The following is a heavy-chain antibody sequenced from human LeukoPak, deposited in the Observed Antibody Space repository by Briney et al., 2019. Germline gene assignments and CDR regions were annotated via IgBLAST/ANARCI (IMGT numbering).Heavy chain of an antibody. Sequence: SETLSLTCTVSGGSISTYYWSWIRQPPGKGLEWIGYIYYSGSTNYNPSLKSRVTISVDTSKNQFSLKLSSVTAADTAMYYCARGLPGTATPGDYWGQGTLVTVSS. V-gene: IGHV4-59*08. CDR2: IYYSGST. J-gene: IGHJ4*02. CDR1: GGSISTYY. CDR3: ARGLPGTATPGDY. D-gene: IGHD2-2*02.